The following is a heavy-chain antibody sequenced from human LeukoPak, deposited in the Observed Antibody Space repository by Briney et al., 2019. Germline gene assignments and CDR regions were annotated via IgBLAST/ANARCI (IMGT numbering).Heavy chain of an antibody. CDR3: AAWGYKLSFDS. CDR2: INPSSGAT. D-gene: IGHD5-18*01. V-gene: IGHV1-2*02. J-gene: IGHJ4*02. CDR1: AYTFSDFY. Sequence: ASVKVSCKASAYTFSDFYMQWVRQAPGQGLEWMGWINPSSGATNYAQKFQGRVTMTRDTSISTAYMELTTLTSDDTAVYYCAAWGYKLSFDSWGQGTLLIVSS.